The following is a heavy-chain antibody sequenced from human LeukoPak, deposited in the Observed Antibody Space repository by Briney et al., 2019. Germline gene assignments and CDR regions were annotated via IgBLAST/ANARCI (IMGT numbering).Heavy chain of an antibody. CDR1: GFTFSSHW. CDR2: IKHEGSEK. CDR3: ARVRYYGSGSYYIDY. D-gene: IGHD3-10*01. V-gene: IGHV3-7*01. J-gene: IGHJ4*02. Sequence: PGGSLRLSCAASGFTFSSHWMSWVRQAPGKGLEWVANIKHEGSEKYYVDSVKGRFTISRDNAKNSLYLQMNSLRAEDTAVYYCARVRYYGSGSYYIDYWGQGTLVTVSS.